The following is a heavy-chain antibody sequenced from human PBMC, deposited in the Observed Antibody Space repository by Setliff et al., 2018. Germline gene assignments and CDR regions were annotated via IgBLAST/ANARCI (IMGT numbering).Heavy chain of an antibody. D-gene: IGHD2-21*01. V-gene: IGHV3-23*01. CDR2: ISGSGGST. CDR1: GFTFSNYA. J-gene: IGHJ3*02. CDR3: AKGGFVGISHHRAFDI. Sequence: GGSLRLSCAASGFTFSNYAMSWVRQAPGKGLEWVAGISGSGGSTYYADSVKGRFTISRDNSKNTLYLQVNSLRAEDTAVYYCAKGGFVGISHHRAFDIWGRGTMVTVSS.